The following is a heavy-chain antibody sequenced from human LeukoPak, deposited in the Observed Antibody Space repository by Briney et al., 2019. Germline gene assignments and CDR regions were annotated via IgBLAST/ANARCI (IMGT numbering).Heavy chain of an antibody. CDR3: AREGVRFLEYPFDY. V-gene: IGHV3-74*01. CDR2: INSDGSST. Sequence: GGSLRLSCAASGFTFGNYAMTWVRQAPGKGLEWVSRINSDGSSTSYADSVKGRFTISRDSAKNTLYLQMNSLRAEDTAVYYCAREGVRFLEYPFDYWGQGTLVTVSS. CDR1: GFTFGNYA. J-gene: IGHJ4*02. D-gene: IGHD3-3*01.